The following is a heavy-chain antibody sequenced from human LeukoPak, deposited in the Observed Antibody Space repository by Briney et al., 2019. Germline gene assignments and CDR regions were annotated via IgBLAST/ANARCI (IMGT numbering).Heavy chain of an antibody. D-gene: IGHD2-21*02. J-gene: IGHJ4*02. Sequence: KPSETPSLTCTVAGGSISTFYGSWIRHPAGKGLGWIGRIYTTESTTYNPSLKSRVAISVDTSRSQISLRLRSVTAADTAVYYCARDLRRGCGADCYYFDSWGQGTLVTVSS. CDR1: GGSISTFY. CDR3: ARDLRRGCGADCYYFDS. V-gene: IGHV4-4*07. CDR2: IYTTEST.